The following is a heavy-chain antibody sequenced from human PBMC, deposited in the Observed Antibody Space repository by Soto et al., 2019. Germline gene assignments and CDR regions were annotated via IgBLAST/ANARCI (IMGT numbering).Heavy chain of an antibody. CDR3: AREGWPLLQTGMDV. CDR1: GFPFRSYS. D-gene: IGHD2-15*01. CDR2: ISSSNRTI. V-gene: IGHV3-48*02. Sequence: VSLRLSCAASGFPFRSYSMNWVRQAPGKGLEWVSYISSSNRTINYADSVKGRFIISRDNAKNSLYLQMHSLRDEDTAVYYCAREGWPLLQTGMDVWGQGTTVTVSS. J-gene: IGHJ6*02.